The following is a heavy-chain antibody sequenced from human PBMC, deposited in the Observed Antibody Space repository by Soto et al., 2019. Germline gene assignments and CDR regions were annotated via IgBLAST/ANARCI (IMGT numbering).Heavy chain of an antibody. CDR3: ARYGRAMNEY. CDR1: GFTFSTYA. D-gene: IGHD5-18*01. J-gene: IGHJ4*02. CDR2: ISSNGGTK. V-gene: IGHV3-64*01. Sequence: EVQLVESGGGLVQPGGSRRLSCAASGFTFSTYAMQWVRQAPGQGLEFVSSISSNGGTKNYAYSVEGRFTIFRDNSRDTLYLQMGSLRPEDRAVYYCARYGRAMNEYWGQGTLVTVAS.